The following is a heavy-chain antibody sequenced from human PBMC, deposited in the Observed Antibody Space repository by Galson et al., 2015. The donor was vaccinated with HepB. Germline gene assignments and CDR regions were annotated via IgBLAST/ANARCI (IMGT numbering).Heavy chain of an antibody. Sequence: SLRLSCAASGFTFDDYTMHWVRQAPGKGLEWVSLISWDGGSTYYADSVKGRFTISRDNSKNSLYLQMNSLRTEDTALYYCAKLIGYCSSTSCYKGADAFDIWGQGTMVTVSS. D-gene: IGHD2-2*02. CDR1: GFTFDDYT. CDR2: ISWDGGST. CDR3: AKLIGYCSSTSCYKGADAFDI. V-gene: IGHV3-43*01. J-gene: IGHJ3*02.